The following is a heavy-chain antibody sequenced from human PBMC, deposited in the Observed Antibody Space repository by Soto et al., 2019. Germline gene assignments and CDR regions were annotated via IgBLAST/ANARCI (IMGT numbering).Heavy chain of an antibody. CDR3: GRDWVWFGAHPIDN. Sequence: PGGSVRLSCAASGVTFSNYGMHWVRRAPGKGLDWVAVISYDGSIEYYSESVKGRFTMSRDNSENTVYLQMNSLRTEDTAVYFCGRDWVWFGAHPIDNWGQGTLVTVSS. V-gene: IGHV3-30*03. CDR1: GVTFSNYG. J-gene: IGHJ4*02. CDR2: ISYDGSIE. D-gene: IGHD3-10*01.